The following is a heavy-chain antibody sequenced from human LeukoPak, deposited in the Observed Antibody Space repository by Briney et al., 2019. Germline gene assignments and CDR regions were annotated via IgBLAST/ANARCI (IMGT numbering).Heavy chain of an antibody. CDR3: ARADIGYFDWFPFDY. V-gene: IGHV1-18*01. Sequence: ASVKVSCKASGYTFTNYAITWVRQAPGQGPEWMGWISPYNGDRRGALKFQDRVTMTTDTSTSTAYMELRSLRSDDTAVYYCARADIGYFDWFPFDYWGQGTLVTVSS. J-gene: IGHJ4*02. CDR1: GYTFTNYA. D-gene: IGHD3-9*01. CDR2: ISPYNGDR.